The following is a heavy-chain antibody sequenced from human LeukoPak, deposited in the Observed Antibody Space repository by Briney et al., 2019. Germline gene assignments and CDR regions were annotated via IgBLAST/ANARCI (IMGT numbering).Heavy chain of an antibody. D-gene: IGHD3-22*01. CDR3: ANSFDSSSYVSFDY. CDR1: GYTFTDYY. CDR2: INPNGGGT. Sequence: ASVKVSCKASGYTFTDYYMHWVRQAPEQGLEWMGWINPNGGGTNYAQKFQGRVTITRDTSISTACMELGSLRSDDTSVYYCANSFDSSSYVSFDYWGQGTLVTVSS. J-gene: IGHJ4*02. V-gene: IGHV1-2*02.